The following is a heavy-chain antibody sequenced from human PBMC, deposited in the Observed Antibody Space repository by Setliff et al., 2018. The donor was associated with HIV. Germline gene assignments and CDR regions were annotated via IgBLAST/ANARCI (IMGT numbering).Heavy chain of an antibody. CDR2: GRDIPISYTA. CDR1: GFSFSDHY. J-gene: IGHJ4*02. V-gene: IGHV3-72*01. D-gene: IGHD1-26*01. Sequence: GGSLRLSCAASGFSFSDHYMDWVRQAPGKGLEWVGRGRDIPISYTAEYAASVKGRFTISRDDSKNSLYLQMNRPKTAESAVYFWARVPLAGGGRGNYLLDYWGQGTLVTVSS. CDR3: ARVPLAGGGRGNYLLDY.